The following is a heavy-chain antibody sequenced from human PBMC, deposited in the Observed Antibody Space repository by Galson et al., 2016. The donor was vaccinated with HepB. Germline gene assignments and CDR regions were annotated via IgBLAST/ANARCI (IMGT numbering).Heavy chain of an antibody. CDR2: IRGNGGGT. D-gene: IGHD2-15*01. J-gene: IGHJ4*02. V-gene: IGHV3-23*01. CDR3: AKAITVVGKPSYFDY. Sequence: SLRLSCAASGFTFNNYAMSWVRQAPVKGLEWVSGIRGNGGGTYDADSVKGRFIVSRDNSKNTLYLQMSSLSPEDTAVYYCAKAITVVGKPSYFDYWGQGTLVIVSS. CDR1: GFTFNNYA.